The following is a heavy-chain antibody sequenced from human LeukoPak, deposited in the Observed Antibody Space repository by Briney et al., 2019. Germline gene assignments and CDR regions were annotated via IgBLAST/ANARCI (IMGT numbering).Heavy chain of an antibody. J-gene: IGHJ4*02. D-gene: IGHD2-21*02. V-gene: IGHV1-69*13. Sequence: SVKVSWKASGGTFSSYAISWVRQAPGQGLEWMGGIIPIFGTANYAQKLQGRVTITADESTSTAYMELSSLRSEDTAVYYCARGVVTPLGYFDYWGQGTLVTVSS. CDR3: ARGVVTPLGYFDY. CDR2: IIPIFGTA. CDR1: GGTFSSYA.